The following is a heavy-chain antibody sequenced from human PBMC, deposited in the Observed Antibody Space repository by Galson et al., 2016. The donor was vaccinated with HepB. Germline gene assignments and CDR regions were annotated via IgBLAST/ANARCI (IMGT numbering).Heavy chain of an antibody. CDR1: GYTFDSYW. CDR2: IYPGDFDT. V-gene: IGHV5-51*01. D-gene: IGHD3-3*01. J-gene: IGHJ6*02. CDR3: TRSLTGSYDFWGSICNYYAMDV. Sequence: QSGAEVKTSGESLKISCRGSGYTFDSYWIGWVRQMPGKGLEWMGIIYPGDFDTRYGPSFQGQVTISVDKSISTAYLQWSGLTASDTASYYCTRSLTGSYDFWGSICNYYAMDVWGQGTTVTVS.